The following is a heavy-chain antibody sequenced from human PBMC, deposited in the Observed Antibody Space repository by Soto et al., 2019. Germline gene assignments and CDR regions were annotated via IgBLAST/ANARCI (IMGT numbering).Heavy chain of an antibody. CDR3: VAGQYFFDY. CDR2: ISYDGSNK. V-gene: IGHV3-30*03. J-gene: IGHJ4*02. CDR1: GVSFRIYG. D-gene: IGHD6-19*01. Sequence: PWGSLRLSCAACGVSFRIYGMQWVRQAPGKGLEWVAVISYDGSNKYYADSVKDRFTISRDNSKKTLYLQMNSLRADDTAVYYCVAGQYFFDYCGQGTLVTVSS.